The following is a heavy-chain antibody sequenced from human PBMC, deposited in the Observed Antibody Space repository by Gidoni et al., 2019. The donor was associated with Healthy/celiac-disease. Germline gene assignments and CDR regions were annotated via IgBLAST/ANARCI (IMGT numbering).Heavy chain of an antibody. D-gene: IGHD6-13*01. CDR2: ISYDGSNK. J-gene: IGHJ6*03. CDR1: GFTFSSYA. CDR3: ARDSIAAAGTHYYYYYYMDV. Sequence: QVQLVASGGGVVQPGRSLRLSCAASGFTFSSYAMHWVRQAPGKGLEWVAVISYDGSNKYYADSVKGRFTISRDNSKNTLYLQMNSLRAEDTAVYYCARDSIAAAGTHYYYYYYMDVWGKGTTVTVSS. V-gene: IGHV3-30-3*01.